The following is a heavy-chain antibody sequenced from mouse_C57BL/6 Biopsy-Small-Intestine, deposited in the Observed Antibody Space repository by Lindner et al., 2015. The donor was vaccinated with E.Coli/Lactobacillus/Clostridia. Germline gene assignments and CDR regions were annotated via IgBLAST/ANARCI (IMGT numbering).Heavy chain of an antibody. D-gene: IGHD2-1*01. CDR2: IRSKSGNYAT. CDR1: GFTFNIYA. V-gene: IGHV10-3*01. CDR3: VRPISYGNRRRCLY. J-gene: IGHJ3*01. Sequence: VQLQESGGGLVQPKGSLKLSCAAAGFTFNIYAMHWVRQAPGKGLEWVARIRSKSGNYATYYADSVKDRFTISRDDSQSMLYLQMNNLNAEDTAMYYCVRPISYGNRRRCLYWGHGTLVTVSA.